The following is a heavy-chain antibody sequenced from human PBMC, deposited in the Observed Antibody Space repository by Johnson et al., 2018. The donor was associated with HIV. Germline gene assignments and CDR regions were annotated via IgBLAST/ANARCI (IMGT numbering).Heavy chain of an antibody. V-gene: IGHV3-30*04. CDR1: RFTFSSHA. CDR3: ARSHRYGTMMATIRPFDI. CDR2: ISYDGTKK. Sequence: QVQLVESGGGVVQPGRSLRLSCAASRFTFSSHAMHWVRQAPGKGLAWVAVISYDGTKKNYADSVKGRFTISRDNAKNSLNLQMNSLRAEDTALYYCARSHRYGTMMATIRPFDIWGQGTMVTVSS. J-gene: IGHJ3*02. D-gene: IGHD5-12*01.